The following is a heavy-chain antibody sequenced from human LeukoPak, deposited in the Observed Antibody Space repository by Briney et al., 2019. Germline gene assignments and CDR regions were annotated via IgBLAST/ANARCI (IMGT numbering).Heavy chain of an antibody. V-gene: IGHV1-69*05. CDR2: IIPIFGTA. CDR1: GYTFNHHG. Sequence: SVKVSCKASGYTFNHHGISWVRQAPGQGLEWMGGIIPIFGTANYAQKFQGRVTITTDESTSTAYMELSSLRSEDTAVYYCAREGELGFSDYWGQGTLVTVSS. CDR3: AREGELGFSDY. D-gene: IGHD7-27*01. J-gene: IGHJ4*02.